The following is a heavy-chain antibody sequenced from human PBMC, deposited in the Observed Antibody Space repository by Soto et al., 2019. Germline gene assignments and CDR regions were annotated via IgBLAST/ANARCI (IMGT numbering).Heavy chain of an antibody. D-gene: IGHD2-15*01. CDR2: IVPTVDTS. CDR1: GATFSSYA. Sequence: ASVKVSCKTSGATFSSYAITWVRQAPGQGLEWMGGIVPTVDTSTYAQKFQGRVTITADKFTNTVYMELSSLRSDDTDVYYCVRVVAIPGYPDNWG. CDR3: VRVVAIPGYPDN. J-gene: IGHJ4*03. V-gene: IGHV1-69*06.